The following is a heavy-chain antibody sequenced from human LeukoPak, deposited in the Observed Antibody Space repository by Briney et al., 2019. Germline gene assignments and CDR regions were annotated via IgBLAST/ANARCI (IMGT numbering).Heavy chain of an antibody. V-gene: IGHV1-8*01. J-gene: IGHJ4*02. CDR2: MNPNSGNI. D-gene: IGHD6-13*01. Sequence: ASVKVSCKASGYTFTSYDINWVRQATGQGLEWMGWMNPNSGNIGYAQKFQGRVTMTRNTSISTAYMELSSLRSEDTAVYYCARESRSSSPKDYWGQGTLVTVSS. CDR3: ARESRSSSPKDY. CDR1: GYTFTSYD.